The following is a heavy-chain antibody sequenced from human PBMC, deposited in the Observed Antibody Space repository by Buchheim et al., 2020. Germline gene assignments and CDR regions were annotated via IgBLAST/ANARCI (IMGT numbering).Heavy chain of an antibody. CDR1: GFTFSSYA. D-gene: IGHD3-22*01. V-gene: IGHV3-23*01. J-gene: IGHJ4*02. CDR2: ISGSGGST. CDR3: AKDLLKTYYYDSSGYSDY. Sequence: EVQLLESGGGLVQPGGSLRLSCAASGFTFSSYAMSWVRQAPGKGLEWVSAISGSGGSTYYANSVQGRFTISSDNSKNTLYLQMNSLRAEDTAVYYCAKDLLKTYYYDSSGYSDYWGERNL.